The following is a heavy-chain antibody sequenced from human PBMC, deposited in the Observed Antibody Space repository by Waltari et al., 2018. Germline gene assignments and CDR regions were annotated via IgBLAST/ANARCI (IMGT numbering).Heavy chain of an antibody. Sequence: EVQLVESGGGLVQPGGSLRLSCAASGLTFRSYWMGWVRQAPGKGLEWVANIKQDGSEKYYVDSVKGRFTISRDNAKNSLYLQMNSLRAEDTAVYYCARGRRTGYYHWYFDLWGRGTLVTVSS. J-gene: IGHJ2*01. D-gene: IGHD3-9*01. CDR3: ARGRRTGYYHWYFDL. CDR2: IKQDGSEK. V-gene: IGHV3-7*01. CDR1: GLTFRSYW.